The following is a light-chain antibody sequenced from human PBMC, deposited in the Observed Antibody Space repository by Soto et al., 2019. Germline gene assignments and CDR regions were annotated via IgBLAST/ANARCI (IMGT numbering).Light chain of an antibody. Sequence: DIQMTQSPSTLSASVGDRVNITCRASQSISNWLAWYQQKPGKAPKLLIYKASSLESGVPSRFSGSGSGTEFTLTISGLQPDDFATYYCQQYNSYWKMFGQGTKVDI. CDR1: QSISNW. J-gene: IGKJ1*01. CDR3: QQYNSYWKM. V-gene: IGKV1-5*03. CDR2: KAS.